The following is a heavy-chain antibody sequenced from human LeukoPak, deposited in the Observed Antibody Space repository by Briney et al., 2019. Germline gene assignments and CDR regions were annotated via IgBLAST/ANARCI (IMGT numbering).Heavy chain of an antibody. J-gene: IGHJ4*02. CDR2: INHSGST. CDR3: ARDNAVVTPSRLYYFDY. D-gene: IGHD4-23*01. CDR1: GGSFSGYY. Sequence: SETLSLTCAVYGGSFSGYYWSWIRQPPGKGLEWIGEINHSGSTNYNPSLKSRVTISVDTSKNQFSLKLSSVTAADTAVYYCARDNAVVTPSRLYYFDYWGQGTLVTVSS. V-gene: IGHV4-34*01.